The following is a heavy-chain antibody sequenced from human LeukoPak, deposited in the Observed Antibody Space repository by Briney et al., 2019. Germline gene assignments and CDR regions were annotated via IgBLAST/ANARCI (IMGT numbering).Heavy chain of an antibody. D-gene: IGHD3-16*01. CDR3: ARAPGDYFYYFDY. CDR1: GGSISSYY. J-gene: IGHJ4*02. CDR2: IYYSGST. V-gene: IGHV4-59*12. Sequence: SETLSLTCTVSGGSISSYYWSWIRQPPGKGLEWIGYIYYSGSTYYNPSLKSRVTISVDTSKNQFSLKLSSVTAADTAVYYCARAPGDYFYYFDYWGQGTLVTVSS.